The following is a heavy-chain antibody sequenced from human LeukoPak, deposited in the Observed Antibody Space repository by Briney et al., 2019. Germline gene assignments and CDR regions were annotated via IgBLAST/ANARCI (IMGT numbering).Heavy chain of an antibody. Sequence: GASVKVSCKASGYTFTSYDINWVRQATGQGLEWMGWMNPNSGNTGYAQKFQGRVTITRNTSISTAYMELSSLRSEGTAVYYCARDSLLLEWLLLGYFDYWGQGTLVTVSS. CDR2: MNPNSGNT. J-gene: IGHJ4*02. CDR1: GYTFTSYD. V-gene: IGHV1-8*03. CDR3: ARDSLLLEWLLLGYFDY. D-gene: IGHD3-3*01.